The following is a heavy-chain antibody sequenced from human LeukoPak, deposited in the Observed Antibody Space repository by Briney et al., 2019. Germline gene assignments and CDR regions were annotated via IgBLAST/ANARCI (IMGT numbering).Heavy chain of an antibody. Sequence: GGSLRLSCAASGFTFSSYAMSWVRQALGKGLEWVSAISGSGGSTYYADSVKGRFTISRDNSKNPLYLQMNSLRAEDTAVYSCAKDSHPPAVLRFLEWLSPYFDYWGQGTLVTVSS. CDR1: GFTFSSYA. V-gene: IGHV3-23*01. D-gene: IGHD3-3*01. J-gene: IGHJ4*02. CDR2: ISGSGGST. CDR3: AKDSHPPAVLRFLEWLSPYFDY.